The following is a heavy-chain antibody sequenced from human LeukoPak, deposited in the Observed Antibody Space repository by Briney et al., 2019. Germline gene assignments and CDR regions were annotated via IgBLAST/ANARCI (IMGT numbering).Heavy chain of an antibody. CDR1: GFTFSTYS. CDR2: ITSRRSYI. CDR3: ERVTGAGSEYFHH. Sequence: PGGSLRLSCAASGFTFSTYSMNWVRQAPGTGLEWVSSITSRRSYIYYADPVKGRFTSFRDNTKNSMYLQMNSLRAEDTAVYYCERVTGAGSEYFHHWGQGTLVTVSS. V-gene: IGHV3-21*01. J-gene: IGHJ1*01.